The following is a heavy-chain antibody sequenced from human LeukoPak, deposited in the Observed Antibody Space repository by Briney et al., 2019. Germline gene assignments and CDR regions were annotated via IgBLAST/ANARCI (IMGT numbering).Heavy chain of an antibody. CDR2: ISSTSSYI. J-gene: IGHJ4*02. V-gene: IGHV3-21*01. Sequence: GGSLRLSCAASGFTFSSYSMNWVRQAPGKGLEWVSFISSTSSYIYYADSVKGRFTISRDNAKNSLYLQMNCLRAEDTAVYYCARDFESETGDHWGQGTLVTVSS. D-gene: IGHD3-10*01. CDR1: GFTFSSYS. CDR3: ARDFESETGDH.